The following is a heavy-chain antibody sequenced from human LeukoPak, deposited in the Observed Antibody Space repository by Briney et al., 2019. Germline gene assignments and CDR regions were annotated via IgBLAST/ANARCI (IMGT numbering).Heavy chain of an antibody. V-gene: IGHV3-15*01. CDR2: IKSKTDGGTT. J-gene: IGHJ3*02. Sequence: GGSLRLSCAASGFTFSNARMSWVRQAPGKGLEWVGRIKSKTDGGTTDYAAPVKGRFTISRDDSKNTLYLQMNSLKTEDTAAYYCTTYCSSTSCHDAFDIWGQGTMVTVSS. CDR1: GFTFSNAR. D-gene: IGHD2-2*01. CDR3: TTYCSSTSCHDAFDI.